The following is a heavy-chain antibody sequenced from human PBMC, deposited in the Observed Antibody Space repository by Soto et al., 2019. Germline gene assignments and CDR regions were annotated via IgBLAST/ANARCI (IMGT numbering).Heavy chain of an antibody. CDR1: GGCFSGYY. J-gene: IGHJ4*02. CDR3: ARWSDYYGSGSRFDY. CDR2: INDRGIT. D-gene: IGHD3-10*01. Sequence: QVQVQQWGAGLLKPSETLSLSCAVSGGCFSGYYWSWIRQPPGKGLEWIAEINDRGITNYNPSLKSRATISIDTSKNHFSLRLSSVTAAGSAMYFCARWSDYYGSGSRFDYWGQGTLVTVSS. V-gene: IGHV4-34*01.